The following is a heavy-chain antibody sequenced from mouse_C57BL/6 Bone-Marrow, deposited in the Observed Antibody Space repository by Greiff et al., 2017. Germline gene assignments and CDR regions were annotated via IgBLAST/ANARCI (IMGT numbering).Heavy chain of an antibody. CDR2: IHPNSGST. V-gene: IGHV1-64*01. CDR1: GYTFTSYW. CDR3: AREILRSFDY. J-gene: IGHJ2*01. D-gene: IGHD1-1*01. Sequence: QVQLQQPGAELVKPGASVKLSCKASGYTFTSYWMHWVKQRPGQGLEWIGMIHPNSGSTNYNEKFKSKATLTVDKSSSTAYMQLSSLTSEDSAAYYCAREILRSFDYWGQGTTLTVSS.